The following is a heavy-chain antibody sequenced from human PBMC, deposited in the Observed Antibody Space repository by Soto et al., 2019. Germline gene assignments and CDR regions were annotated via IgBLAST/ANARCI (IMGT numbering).Heavy chain of an antibody. V-gene: IGHV3-30*18. J-gene: IGHJ4*02. CDR3: AKGGRQWLVTSDFNY. Sequence: VQLVESGGGVVQPGRSLRLSCAASGFTFSAYAMLWVRQAPGKGLEWVAVVSHAGRNTHYADSVKGRFTISRDSSKNTVTQEMTSQRAEDTAVYYCAKGGRQWLVTSDFNYWGQGALVTVSS. CDR1: GFTFSAYA. CDR2: VSHAGRNT. D-gene: IGHD6-19*01.